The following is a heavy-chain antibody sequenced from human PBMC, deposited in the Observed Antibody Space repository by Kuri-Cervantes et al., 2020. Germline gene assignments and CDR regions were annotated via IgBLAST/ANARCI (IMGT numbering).Heavy chain of an antibody. CDR2: ISYDGSNK. Sequence: GGSLRLSCAASGFTFSSYGMHWVRQAPGKGLEWVAVISYDGSNKYYADSVKGRFTISRDNSKNTLYLQMNSLRDEDTAVYYCARDYGYYFDYWGQGTLVTVSS. D-gene: IGHD4-17*01. J-gene: IGHJ4*02. V-gene: IGHV3-33*05. CDR3: ARDYGYYFDY. CDR1: GFTFSSYG.